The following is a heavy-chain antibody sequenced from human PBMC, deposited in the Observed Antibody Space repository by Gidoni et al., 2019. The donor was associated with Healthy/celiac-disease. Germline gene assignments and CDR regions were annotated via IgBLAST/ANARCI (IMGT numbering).Heavy chain of an antibody. J-gene: IGHJ4*02. CDR2: IWYDGSNK. CDR3: ARAPIPYYYDSSGWDY. Sequence: QVQLVESGGGVVQPGRSLRLSCAASGFTFSSYGMHWVRQAPGKGLEWVAVIWYDGSNKYYADSVKGRFTISRDNSKNTLYLQMNSLRAEDTAVYYCARAPIPYYYDSSGWDYWGQGTLVTVSS. V-gene: IGHV3-33*01. CDR1: GFTFSSYG. D-gene: IGHD3-22*01.